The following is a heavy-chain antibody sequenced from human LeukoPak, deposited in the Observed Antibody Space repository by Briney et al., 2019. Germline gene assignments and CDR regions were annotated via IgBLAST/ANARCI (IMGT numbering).Heavy chain of an antibody. CDR2: FDPEDGET. V-gene: IGHV1-24*01. CDR3: ARAGDVAVAAIGDYFDY. Sequence: ASVKVSCKVSGYTLTELSMHWVRQAPGKGLEWMGGFDPEDGETIYAQKFQGRVTMTEDTSTDTAYMELSSLRSEDTAVYYCARAGDVAVAAIGDYFDYWGQGTLVTVSS. CDR1: GYTLTELS. D-gene: IGHD6-19*01. J-gene: IGHJ4*02.